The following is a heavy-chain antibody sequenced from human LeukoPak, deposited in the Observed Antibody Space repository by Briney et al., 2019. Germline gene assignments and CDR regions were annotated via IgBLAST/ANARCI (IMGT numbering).Heavy chain of an antibody. CDR3: ARAAAGTYYYYYGMDV. V-gene: IGHV1-69*13. CDR1: GGTFSSYA. D-gene: IGHD6-13*01. Sequence: GASVKVSCKASGGTFSSYAISWVRQAPGQGLEWMGGINPIFGTANYAQKFQGRVTITADESTSTAYMELSSLRSEDTAVYYCARAAAGTYYYYYGMDVWGQGTTVTVSS. CDR2: INPIFGTA. J-gene: IGHJ6*02.